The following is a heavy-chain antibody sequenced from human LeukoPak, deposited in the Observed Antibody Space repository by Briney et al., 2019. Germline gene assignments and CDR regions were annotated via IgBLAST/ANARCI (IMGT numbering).Heavy chain of an antibody. CDR3: AGGVDYYDSSGTIDY. D-gene: IGHD3-22*01. CDR2: VWYDGSKT. Sequence: GGSLRLSCAASGFTFSSYAMHWVRQAPGKGLEWVAVVWYDGSKTYSADSVKGRITISRDDSKNTLYLQMNSLRAEDTAVYYCAGGVDYYDSSGTIDYWGQGTLVTVSS. CDR1: GFTFSSYA. V-gene: IGHV3-33*01. J-gene: IGHJ4*02.